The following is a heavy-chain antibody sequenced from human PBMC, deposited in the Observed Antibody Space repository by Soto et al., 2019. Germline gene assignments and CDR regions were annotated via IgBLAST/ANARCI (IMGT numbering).Heavy chain of an antibody. CDR1: GGSISSGGYY. V-gene: IGHV4-31*03. CDR2: IYYSGST. J-gene: IGHJ6*02. Sequence: QVQLQESGPGLVKPSQTLSLTCTVSGGSISSGGYYWSWIRQHPGKGLEWIGYIYYSGSTYYNPSLKSRVTISVDTSKNQFSLKLSSVTAADTAVSYCARMARVDYGDTIYYYGMDVWGQGTTVTVSS. CDR3: ARMARVDYGDTIYYYGMDV. D-gene: IGHD4-17*01.